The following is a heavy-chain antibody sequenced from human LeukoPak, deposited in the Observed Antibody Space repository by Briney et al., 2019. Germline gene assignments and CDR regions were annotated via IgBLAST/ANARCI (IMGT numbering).Heavy chain of an antibody. Sequence: GGSLRLSCAASGFTFSSYAMHWVRQAPGKGLEWVAVISYDGSNKYYADSVKGRFTISRDNAKNSLYLQMNSLRAEDTAVYYCARDRSPWDYWGQGTLVTVSS. CDR2: ISYDGSNK. J-gene: IGHJ4*02. CDR3: ARDRSPWDY. CDR1: GFTFSSYA. V-gene: IGHV3-30*04.